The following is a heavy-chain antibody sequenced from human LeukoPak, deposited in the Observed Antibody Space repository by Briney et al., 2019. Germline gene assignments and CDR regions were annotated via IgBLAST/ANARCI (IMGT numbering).Heavy chain of an antibody. CDR2: INHSGST. J-gene: IGHJ3*02. CDR3: ARVRSGWSGDDAFDI. Sequence: PSETLSLTCTVSGGSISSSSYYWGWIRQPPGKGLEWIGEINHSGSTNYNPSLKSRVTISVDTSKNQFSLKLSSVTAADTAVYYCARVRSGWSGDDAFDIWGQGTMVTVSS. D-gene: IGHD6-19*01. V-gene: IGHV4-39*07. CDR1: GGSISSSSYY.